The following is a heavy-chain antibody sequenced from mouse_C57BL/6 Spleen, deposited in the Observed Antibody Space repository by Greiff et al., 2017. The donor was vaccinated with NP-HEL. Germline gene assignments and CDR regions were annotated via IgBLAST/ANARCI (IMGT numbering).Heavy chain of an antibody. V-gene: IGHV1-22*01. CDR2: INPNNGGT. Sequence: EVQLQQSGPELVKPGASVKMSCKASGYTFTDYNMHWVKQSHGKSLEWIGYINPNNGGTSYNQKFKGKVTLTVNKSSSTAYMELRSLTSEDSAVYYCVKEGITTVVAPYYFDYWGHSTTLTVSS. CDR1: GYTFTDYN. J-gene: IGHJ2*01. CDR3: VKEGITTVVAPYYFDY. D-gene: IGHD1-1*01.